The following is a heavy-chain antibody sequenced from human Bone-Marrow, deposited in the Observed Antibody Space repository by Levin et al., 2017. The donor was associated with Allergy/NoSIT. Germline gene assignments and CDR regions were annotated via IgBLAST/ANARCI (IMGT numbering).Heavy chain of an antibody. V-gene: IGHV3-15*01. Sequence: GESLTLSFSSSSFPFLPSFLPFFLPSPFKGLAWVGRIKSKTDGGTTDYAAPVKGRFTISRDDSKNTLYLQMNSLKTEDTAVYYCTTLTMIIVHGDYWGQGTLVTVSS. D-gene: IGHD3-22*01. CDR2: IKSKTDGGTT. CDR1: SFPFLPSF. CDR3: TTLTMIIVHGDY. J-gene: IGHJ4*02.